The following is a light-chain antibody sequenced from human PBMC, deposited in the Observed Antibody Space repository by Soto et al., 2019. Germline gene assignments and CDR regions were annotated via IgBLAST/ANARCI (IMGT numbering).Light chain of an antibody. Sequence: EIVLTQSPGTLSLSPGERATLACRASQSVSSSYLAWYQHKPGQAPRLLIDGASSRATGIPDRFRGSGSGTDFTLTISRLEPEDFAVYYCQQYGSSPHTFGQGTKLEIK. CDR3: QQYGSSPHT. CDR1: QSVSSSY. V-gene: IGKV3-20*01. CDR2: GAS. J-gene: IGKJ2*01.